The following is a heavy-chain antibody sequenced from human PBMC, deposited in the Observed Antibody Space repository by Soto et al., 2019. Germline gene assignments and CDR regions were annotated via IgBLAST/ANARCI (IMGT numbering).Heavy chain of an antibody. CDR3: ARDQLEGNWFDP. J-gene: IGHJ5*02. D-gene: IGHD1-1*01. CDR1: GVSVSSSDYY. CDR2: IFHSGST. V-gene: IGHV4-39*07. Sequence: SETLSLTCTVSGVSVSSSDYYWAWIRQPPGKGLEWIGNIFHSGSTYHNPSLKSRVTISVDKSKNQFSLKLTSVTAADTAVYYCARDQLEGNWFDPWGQGTLVTVSS.